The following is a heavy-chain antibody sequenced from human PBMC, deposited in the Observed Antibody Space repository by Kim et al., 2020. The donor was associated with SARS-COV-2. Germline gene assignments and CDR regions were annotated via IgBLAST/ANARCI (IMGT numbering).Heavy chain of an antibody. CDR1: GGSISSYY. D-gene: IGHD3-3*01. Sequence: SETLSLTCTVSGGSISSYYWSWIRQPPGKGLEWIGYIYYSGSTNYNPSLKSRVTISVDTSKNQFSLKLNSVTAADTAVYYCARDRRGYDFWGTYYTAAPYFDYWGQGTLVTVSS. J-gene: IGHJ4*02. CDR2: IYYSGST. CDR3: ARDRRGYDFWGTYYTAAPYFDY. V-gene: IGHV4-59*01.